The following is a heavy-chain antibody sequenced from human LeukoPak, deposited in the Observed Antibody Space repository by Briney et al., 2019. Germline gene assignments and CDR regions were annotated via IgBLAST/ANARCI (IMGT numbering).Heavy chain of an antibody. CDR3: ARDLAIPGDYYYYMDV. CDR1: GGSISSYY. V-gene: IGHV4-4*07. Sequence: PSETLSLTCTVSGGSISSYYWSWIRQPAGKGLEWIGRIYTSGSTNYNPSLKSRVTMSVDTSKNQVSLKLSSVTAADTAVYYCARDLAIPGDYYYYMDVWGKGTTVTVSS. CDR2: IYTSGST. D-gene: IGHD2-21*01. J-gene: IGHJ6*03.